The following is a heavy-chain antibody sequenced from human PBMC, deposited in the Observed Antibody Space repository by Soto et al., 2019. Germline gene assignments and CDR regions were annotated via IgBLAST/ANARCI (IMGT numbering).Heavy chain of an antibody. J-gene: IGHJ6*02. CDR3: ARVGGGLASLGYYGMDV. CDR1: GYTFIGYY. Sequence: QVQLVQSGAEVKKTGASVKVSCKASGYTFIGYYIHWVRQAPGQGLEWMGWINPNSGGTNYAQRFQGWVTMNRDRSISTAYMELSRLKSDGTAVYYCARVGGGLASLGYYGMDVWGQGTTVTVSS. CDR2: INPNSGGT. V-gene: IGHV1-2*04. D-gene: IGHD3-10*01.